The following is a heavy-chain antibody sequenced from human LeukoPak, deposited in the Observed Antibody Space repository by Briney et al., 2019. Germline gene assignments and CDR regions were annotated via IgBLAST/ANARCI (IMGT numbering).Heavy chain of an antibody. Sequence: SVKVSCKASGGTFSSYAISWVRQAPGQGLEWMGGIIPIFGTANYAQKFQGRVTITADESTSIAYMELSRLRSEDTAVYYCARGTGGSSGYYYVYWGQGTLVTVSS. CDR2: IIPIFGTA. J-gene: IGHJ4*02. D-gene: IGHD3-22*01. V-gene: IGHV1-69*13. CDR1: GGTFSSYA. CDR3: ARGTGGSSGYYYVY.